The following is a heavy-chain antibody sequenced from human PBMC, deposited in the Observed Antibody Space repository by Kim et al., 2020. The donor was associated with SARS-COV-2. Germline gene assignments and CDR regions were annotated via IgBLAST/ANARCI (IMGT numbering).Heavy chain of an antibody. CDR1: GFTFSDYY. CDR2: ISSSGSTI. CDR3: ARVRITMVRGVLATYYYYMDV. D-gene: IGHD3-10*01. J-gene: IGHJ6*03. Sequence: GGSLRLSCAASGFTFSDYYMSWIRQAPGKGLEWVSYISSSGSTIYYADSVKGRFTISRDNAKNSLYLQMNSLRAEDTAVYYCARVRITMVRGVLATYYYYMDVWGKGTTVTVSS. V-gene: IGHV3-11*01.